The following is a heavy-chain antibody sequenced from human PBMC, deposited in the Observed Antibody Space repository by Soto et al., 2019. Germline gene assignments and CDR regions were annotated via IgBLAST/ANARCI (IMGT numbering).Heavy chain of an antibody. CDR1: GYSFTSYW. CDR2: IDPSDSYT. Sequence: GESLKISCKGSGYSFTSYWISWVRQMPGKGLEWMGRIDPSDSYTNYSPSFQGHVTISADKSISTAYLQWSSLKASDTAMYYCARPYCSGGSCYSRMDVWGQGTTVTVSS. J-gene: IGHJ6*02. V-gene: IGHV5-10-1*01. CDR3: ARPYCSGGSCYSRMDV. D-gene: IGHD2-15*01.